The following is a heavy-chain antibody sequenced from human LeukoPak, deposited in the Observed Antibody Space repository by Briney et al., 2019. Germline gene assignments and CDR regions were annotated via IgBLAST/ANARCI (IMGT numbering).Heavy chain of an antibody. J-gene: IGHJ3*01. D-gene: IGHD3-3*01. Sequence: ASVKVSCKPSGYTFITFGISWVRQAPGQGLEWMGWISTFNGITTSAQRLQGRVTMTTDTSTSTAYMELRSLTSDDTAVYYCTRLRSIGASGHDASNFWGQGTMVTVSS. CDR2: ISTFNGIT. V-gene: IGHV1-18*01. CDR3: TRLRSIGASGHDASNF. CDR1: GYTFITFG.